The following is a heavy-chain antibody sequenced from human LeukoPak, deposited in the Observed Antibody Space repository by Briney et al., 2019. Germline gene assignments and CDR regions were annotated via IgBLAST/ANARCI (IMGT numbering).Heavy chain of an antibody. J-gene: IGHJ3*02. CDR2: ISYDGSNK. CDR3: ARDGRAVAGNGGVDAFDI. V-gene: IGHV3-30-3*01. CDR1: GFTFSGYA. Sequence: GRSLRLSCAASGFTFSGYAIHWVRQAPGKGLEWVAVISYDGSNKYYADSVKGRFTISRDNSKNTLYLQMNSLRAEDTAVYYCARDGRAVAGNGGVDAFDIWGQGTMVTVSS. D-gene: IGHD6-19*01.